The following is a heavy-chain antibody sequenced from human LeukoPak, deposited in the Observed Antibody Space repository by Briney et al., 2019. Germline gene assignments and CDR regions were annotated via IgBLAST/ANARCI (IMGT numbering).Heavy chain of an antibody. D-gene: IGHD2/OR15-2a*01. CDR3: TKDAYLGSNWLDP. V-gene: IGHV3-23*01. Sequence: PGGSLRLSCAASGFTSSSFGMSWVRQAPGKGLEWVSAISGSGGSTYYADSVKGRFTISRDNSKNTLYLQMNRLRAEDTAVYYCTKDAYLGSNWLDPWGQGTLVTVSS. J-gene: IGHJ5*02. CDR2: ISGSGGST. CDR1: GFTSSSFG.